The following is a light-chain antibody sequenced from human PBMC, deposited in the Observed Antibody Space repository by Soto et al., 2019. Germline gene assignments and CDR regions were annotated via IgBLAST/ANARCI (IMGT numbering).Light chain of an antibody. CDR3: QQYDSPPRT. J-gene: IGKJ1*01. CDR2: GAS. Sequence: EIVLTQSPGTLSLSPGERATLSCRASQSVGASHLAWYQQKPGQAPRLLLYGASSRATGIPARFSGSGSGTDFTLTISRLEPEDFAVYYCQQYDSPPRTFGQGTKVEIK. V-gene: IGKV3-20*01. CDR1: QSVGASH.